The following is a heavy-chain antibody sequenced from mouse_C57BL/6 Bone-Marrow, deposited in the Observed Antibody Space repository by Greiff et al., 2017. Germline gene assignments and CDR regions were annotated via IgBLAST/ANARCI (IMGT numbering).Heavy chain of an antibody. CDR2: IDPSDSYT. D-gene: IGHD1-1*01. J-gene: IGHJ1*03. CDR1: GYTFTSYW. CDR3: ARGGHGSIYDWYFDV. V-gene: IGHV1-69*01. Sequence: QVQLQQPGAELVMPGASVKLSCKASGYTFTSYWMHWVKQRPGQGLEWIGEIDPSDSYTNYNQKFKGKSTLTVDKSSSTAYMQLSSLTSEDSAVYYCARGGHGSIYDWYFDVWGTGTTVTVSS.